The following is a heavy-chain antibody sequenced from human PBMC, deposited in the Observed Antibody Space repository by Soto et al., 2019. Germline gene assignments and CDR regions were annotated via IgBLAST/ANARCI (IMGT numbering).Heavy chain of an antibody. CDR3: AGGTRWELPYFDY. J-gene: IGHJ4*02. CDR1: GYSISSGYY. CDR2: IYHSGST. V-gene: IGHV4-38-2*01. D-gene: IGHD1-26*01. Sequence: SETLSLTCAVSGYSISSGYYWGWIRQPPGKGLEWIGSIYHSGSTYYNPSLKSRVTISVDTSKNQFSLKLSSVTAADTAVYYCAGGTRWELPYFDYWGQGTLVTVSS.